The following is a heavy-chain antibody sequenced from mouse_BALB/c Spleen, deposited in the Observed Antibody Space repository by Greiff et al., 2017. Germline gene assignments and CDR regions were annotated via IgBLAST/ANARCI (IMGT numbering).Heavy chain of an antibody. CDR1: GYSFTGYY. Sequence: EVKLQQSGPELVKPGASVKISCKASGYSFTGYYMHWVKQSHVKSLEWIGRINPYNGATSYNQNFKDKASLTVDKSSSTAYMELHSLTSEDSAVYYCARSHDYGFAYWGQGTLVTVSA. CDR2: INPYNGAT. V-gene: IGHV1-26*01. D-gene: IGHD2-4*01. CDR3: ARSHDYGFAY. J-gene: IGHJ3*01.